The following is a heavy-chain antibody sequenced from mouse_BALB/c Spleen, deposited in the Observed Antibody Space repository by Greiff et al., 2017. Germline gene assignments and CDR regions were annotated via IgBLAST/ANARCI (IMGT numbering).Heavy chain of an antibody. CDR2: IRSGGST. Sequence: VKLQESGPGLVQPSQCLSITCTASGFSLTSYGVHWVRQSPGKGLEWLGVIRSGGSTDDNADFISRLSISKDNSKSQVFFKMNRLQANDTAIYYCARKIYYCAMDYWGQGTSVTVSS. CDR1: GFSLTSYG. J-gene: IGHJ4*01. CDR3: ARKIYYCAMDY. V-gene: IGHV2-2*02.